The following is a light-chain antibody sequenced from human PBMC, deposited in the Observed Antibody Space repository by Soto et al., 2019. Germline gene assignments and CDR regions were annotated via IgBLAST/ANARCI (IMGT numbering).Light chain of an antibody. V-gene: IGLV2-14*01. Sequence: QSVLTQPASVSGSPGQSITISCTGTSSDIGNYIYVSWYQQHPGKAPKLMIYEVTNRPSGVSNRFSGSKSGNTASLTISGLQAEDEADYYCSSYTSGSTLVVFGGGTQLTVL. CDR2: EVT. CDR3: SSYTSGSTLVV. CDR1: SSDIGNYIY. J-gene: IGLJ2*01.